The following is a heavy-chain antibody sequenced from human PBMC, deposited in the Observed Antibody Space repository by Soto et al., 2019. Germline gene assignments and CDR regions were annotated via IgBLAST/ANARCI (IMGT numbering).Heavy chain of an antibody. CDR1: GFSLSNARMG. CDR3: ALLADYYDNAGDAFDL. J-gene: IGHJ3*01. Sequence: QVTLKESGPVLVKPTETLTLTCTVSGFSLSNARMGVSWIRQPPGKALEWLAHIFANDEESYKTSLRSTLTMSRDTSKNQVVLTMTTMDPVDTAAYYCALLADYYDNAGDAFDLWGQGTRVTVSS. CDR2: IFANDEE. V-gene: IGHV2-26*01. D-gene: IGHD3-22*01.